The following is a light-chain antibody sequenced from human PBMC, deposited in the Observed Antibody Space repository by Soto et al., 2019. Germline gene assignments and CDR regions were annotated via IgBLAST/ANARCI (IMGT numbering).Light chain of an antibody. V-gene: IGKV1-33*01. CDR2: DAS. CDR1: QDISNY. CDR3: QPYDNLPPFT. Sequence: DIQMTQSPSSLSASVGDRVTITCQASQDISNYLNWYQQKPGKAPKLLIYDASNLETGVPSRFSGSGSGTDFTFTISSLQPEDIATYYCQPYDNLPPFTFGPGTKVDI. J-gene: IGKJ3*01.